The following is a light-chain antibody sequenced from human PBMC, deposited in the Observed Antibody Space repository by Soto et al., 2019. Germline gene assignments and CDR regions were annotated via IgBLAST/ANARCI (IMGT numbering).Light chain of an antibody. CDR2: AAS. Sequence: DIQMTQSPSSVSASVGDIVTITCRASQAISTYLAWYQQRPGKAPNLLIYAASTLQSGVPSRFSGSGSGTDFSLTISILQPEDSATYYCQQTNSFPLTFGGGTKVEIK. CDR3: QQTNSFPLT. CDR1: QAISTY. J-gene: IGKJ4*01. V-gene: IGKV1-12*01.